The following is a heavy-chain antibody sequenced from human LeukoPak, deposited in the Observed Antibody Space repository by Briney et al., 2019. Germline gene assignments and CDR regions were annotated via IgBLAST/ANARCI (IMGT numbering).Heavy chain of an antibody. Sequence: GGSLRLSCAASGFTFSSYAIHWVRQAPGKGLEWVAVVSYDGSNKYYADSVKGRFTISRDNSKNTLYLQMNSLRAEDTAVYYCARGTPAAIKNWMNYYYYMDVWGKGTTVTVSS. CDR2: VSYDGSNK. V-gene: IGHV3-30-3*01. CDR1: GFTFSSYA. CDR3: ARGTPAAIKNWMNYYYYMDV. D-gene: IGHD2-2*02. J-gene: IGHJ6*03.